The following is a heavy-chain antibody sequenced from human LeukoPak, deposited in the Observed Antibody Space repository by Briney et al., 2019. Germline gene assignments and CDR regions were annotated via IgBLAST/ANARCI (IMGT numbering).Heavy chain of an antibody. Sequence: SETLSLTCTVSGGSIGSYFWNWIRQPAGKGLEWLGRIYANGDTDYNPSLKSRLTMSMDTSKNQFSLRLSSISAADTAVYFCAREDPLVAARGLDYWGQGALVTVSS. D-gene: IGHD2-15*01. CDR2: IYANGDT. J-gene: IGHJ4*02. V-gene: IGHV4-4*07. CDR1: GGSIGSYF. CDR3: AREDPLVAARGLDY.